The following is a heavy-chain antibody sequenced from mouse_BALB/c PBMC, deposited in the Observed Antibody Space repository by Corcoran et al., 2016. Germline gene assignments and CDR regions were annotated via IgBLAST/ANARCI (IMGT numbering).Heavy chain of an antibody. D-gene: IGHD1-1*01. CDR1: GYTITNYT. CDR2: INPSSGYT. Sequence: QVQLQQSAAELARPGASVKMSCKASGYTITNYTMQWVKQRHGQGLEWIGYINPSSGYTEYNQKFKDKTTLTADKSSSTAYMQLLSLTSEDSAVYYCARFFTTVVDFDYWGQGTTLTVSS. J-gene: IGHJ2*01. V-gene: IGHV1-4*02. CDR3: ARFFTTVVDFDY.